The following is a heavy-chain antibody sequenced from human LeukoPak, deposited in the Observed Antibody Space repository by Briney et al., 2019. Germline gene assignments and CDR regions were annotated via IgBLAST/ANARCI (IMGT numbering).Heavy chain of an antibody. CDR1: RQTFSIYA. D-gene: IGHD2-21*02. CDR3: ARGFCDWYFYC. CDR2: ISGSGGST. V-gene: IGHV3-23*01. J-gene: IGHJ4*02. Sequence: HPGGSLRLSCAASRQTFSIYAMIWVRQAPGKGLEWVSGISGSGGSTYTADSVKGRFTISRDNSKNTLYLLMGSLRAEDTALHYCARGFCDWYFYCRGQGTLVTVSS.